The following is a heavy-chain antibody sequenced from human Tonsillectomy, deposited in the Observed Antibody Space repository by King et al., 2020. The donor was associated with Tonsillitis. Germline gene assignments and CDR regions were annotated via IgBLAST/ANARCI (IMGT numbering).Heavy chain of an antibody. Sequence: QVQLVESGGGVVQPGRSLRLSCAASGFIFSSYAMYWVRQAPGKGLEWLAVIWYDGSKKYYADSVKGRFIISRDNSKNTLYLQMNSLRAEDTAVSYCAKVIDWCGGSCFFRYYDGMDVWGQGTAVTVS. CDR3: AKVIDWCGGSCFFRYYDGMDV. J-gene: IGHJ6*02. CDR1: GFIFSSYA. CDR2: IWYDGSKK. V-gene: IGHV3-33*06. D-gene: IGHD2-15*01.